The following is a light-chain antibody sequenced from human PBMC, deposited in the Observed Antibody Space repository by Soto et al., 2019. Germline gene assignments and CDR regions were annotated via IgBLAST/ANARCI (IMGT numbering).Light chain of an antibody. J-gene: IGKJ4*01. CDR2: GAS. Sequence: DIVVTQSPGTLSLSPGERATLYCMASQSVSSGYLAWYQQKPGQAPRLLIYGASTRATGIPARFSGSGSGTEFTLTVSRLQSEDFAVYYCQQYGSSPLPFGGGTKVDI. V-gene: IGKV3-20*01. CDR3: QQYGSSPLP. CDR1: QSVSSGY.